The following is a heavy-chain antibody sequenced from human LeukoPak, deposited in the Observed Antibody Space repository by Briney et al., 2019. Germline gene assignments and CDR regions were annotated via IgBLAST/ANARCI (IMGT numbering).Heavy chain of an antibody. CDR1: GFTFSSYG. V-gene: IGHV3-30*02. D-gene: IGHD4-23*01. CDR3: ARGRTQLPTPIKLSNWFDP. CDR2: IRYDGSNK. J-gene: IGHJ5*02. Sequence: GGSLRLSCAASGFTFSSYGMHWVRQAPGKGLEWVAFIRYDGSNKYYADSVKGRFTISRDNSKNTLYLQMNSLRAEDTAVYYCARGRTQLPTPIKLSNWFDPWGQGTLVTVSS.